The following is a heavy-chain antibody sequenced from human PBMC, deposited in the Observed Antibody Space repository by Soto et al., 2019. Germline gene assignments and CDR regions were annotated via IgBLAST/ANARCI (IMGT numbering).Heavy chain of an antibody. CDR2: ISWNSGSI. Sequence: EVQLVESGGGLVQPGRSLRLSCAASGFTFDDYAMHWVRQAPGKGLEWVSGISWNSGSIGYADSVKGRFTISRDNAKNSLYLQMNSLRAEDTALYYCAKGIAAAGISLPPVFDYWGQGTLVTVSS. CDR3: AKGIAAAGISLPPVFDY. CDR1: GFTFDDYA. D-gene: IGHD6-13*01. V-gene: IGHV3-9*01. J-gene: IGHJ4*02.